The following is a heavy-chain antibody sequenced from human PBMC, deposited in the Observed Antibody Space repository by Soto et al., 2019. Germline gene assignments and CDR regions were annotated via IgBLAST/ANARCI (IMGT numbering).Heavy chain of an antibody. CDR2: IWYDGSNK. CDR3: ARERGVRNYYYYGMDV. CDR1: GFTFSSYG. J-gene: IGHJ6*02. V-gene: IGHV3-33*01. Sequence: ESGGGVVQPGRSLRLSCAASGFTFSSYGMHWVRQAPGKGLEWVAVIWYDGSNKYYADSVKGRFTISRDNSKNTLYLQMNSLRAEDTAVYYCARERGVRNYYYYGMDVWGQGTTVTVSS. D-gene: IGHD3-10*01.